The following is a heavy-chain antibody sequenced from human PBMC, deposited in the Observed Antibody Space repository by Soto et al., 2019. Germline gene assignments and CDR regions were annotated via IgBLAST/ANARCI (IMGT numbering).Heavy chain of an antibody. V-gene: IGHV3-30*04. Sequence: GGSLRLSCAASGFTFSRYAMHWVRQAPGKGLEWVAVISSDGRDKFYTDSVKGRFTISRDTSKNTLYLQMNSLRAEDTAVYYCASLRVVTPGGWFDPWGQGTLVTVSS. D-gene: IGHD3-3*01. CDR3: ASLRVVTPGGWFDP. CDR2: ISSDGRDK. J-gene: IGHJ5*02. CDR1: GFTFSRYA.